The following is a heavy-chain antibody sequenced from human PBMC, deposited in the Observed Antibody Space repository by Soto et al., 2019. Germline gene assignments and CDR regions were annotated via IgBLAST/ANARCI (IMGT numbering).Heavy chain of an antibody. D-gene: IGHD3-9*01. J-gene: IGHJ3*01. V-gene: IGHV4-30-4*01. CDR2: IYYSGTT. CDR3: ASLNFDILTGYYALDL. Sequence: SETLCLTCTVSGGSISNVDYYWSWIRQPPGKGLEWIGYIYYSGTTCYNPSLKSRVTMSVDTSKNQFSLKLSSVTAADTAIYYCASLNFDILTGYYALDLWGQGTMVT. CDR1: GGSISNVDYY.